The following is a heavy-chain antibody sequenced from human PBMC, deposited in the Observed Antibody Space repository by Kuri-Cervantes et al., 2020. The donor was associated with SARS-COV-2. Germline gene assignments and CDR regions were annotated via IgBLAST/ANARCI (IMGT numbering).Heavy chain of an antibody. CDR1: GFNFSGTD. V-gene: IGHV3-30*18. Sequence: GESLKISCAASGFNFSGTDMHWVRQAPGKGLEWVAFISYDGKNKNCIASGKGQFTISRDNSKNTLYLQMNSLRAEDTAVYYCAKEGPTGYYDSSGYYYDYYYGMDVWGQGTTVTVSS. CDR3: AKEGPTGYYDSSGYYYDYYYGMDV. CDR2: ISYDGKNK. J-gene: IGHJ6*02. D-gene: IGHD3-22*01.